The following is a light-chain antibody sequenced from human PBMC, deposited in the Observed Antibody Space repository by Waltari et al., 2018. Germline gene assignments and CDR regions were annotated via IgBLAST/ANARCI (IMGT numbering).Light chain of an antibody. J-gene: IGKJ2*01. Sequence: DIVMTQSPDSLAVSLGERATINCKSSQNILYSSNSKNYLAWYQHKPGQPPKLPIYWASTRESGVPDRFSGSGSETDFTRTISSLQAEDVAVYYCQQYYSIPYTFGQGTKLEIK. CDR3: QQYYSIPYT. V-gene: IGKV4-1*01. CDR2: WAS. CDR1: QNILYSSNSKNY.